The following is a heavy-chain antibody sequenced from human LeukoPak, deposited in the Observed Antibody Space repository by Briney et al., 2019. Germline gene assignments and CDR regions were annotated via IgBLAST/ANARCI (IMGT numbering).Heavy chain of an antibody. J-gene: IGHJ4*02. CDR2: FDPEDGET. V-gene: IGHV1-24*01. Sequence: GASVKVSCKVSGYTLTELSMHWVRQAPGKGLEWMGGFDPEDGETIYAQKFQGRVTMTRDTSTSTVYMELSSLRSEDTAVYYCARPRDPYYFDYWGQGTLVTVSS. CDR1: GYTLTELS. CDR3: ARPRDPYYFDY.